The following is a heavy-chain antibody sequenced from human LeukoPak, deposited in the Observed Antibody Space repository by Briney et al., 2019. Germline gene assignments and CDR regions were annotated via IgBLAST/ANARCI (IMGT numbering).Heavy chain of an antibody. CDR3: AKNTGYNSGWYYFDY. Sequence: GGSLGLSCEPSGFTFSRFVSPGAARAPAKGLGGGAVISYDGSNKYYADSVKGRFTISRDNSKNTLYLQMNSLRAEDTAVYYCAKNTGYNSGWYYFDYWGQGTLVTVSS. CDR2: ISYDGSNK. CDR1: GFTFSRFV. V-gene: IGHV3-30-3*02. J-gene: IGHJ4*02. D-gene: IGHD6-19*01.